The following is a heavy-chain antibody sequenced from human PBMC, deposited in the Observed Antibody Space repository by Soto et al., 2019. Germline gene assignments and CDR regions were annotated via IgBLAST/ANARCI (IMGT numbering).Heavy chain of an antibody. CDR2: IGTAGDP. J-gene: IGHJ5*02. CDR1: GFAFRSYD. Sequence: CXASGFAFRSYDMHCVRQATLKGLEWVSAIGTAGDPYYPGSVEGRFTISRENAKNSLYLQMNSLRAGDTAVYYCARGIPSYGDYPGPWFDPWGQGTLVTVSS. CDR3: ARGIPSYGDYPGPWFDP. V-gene: IGHV3-13*05. D-gene: IGHD4-17*01.